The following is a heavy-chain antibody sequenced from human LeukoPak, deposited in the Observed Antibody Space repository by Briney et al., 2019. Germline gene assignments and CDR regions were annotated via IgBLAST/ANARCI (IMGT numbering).Heavy chain of an antibody. V-gene: IGHV3-11*01. CDR1: GFTFSDYY. D-gene: IGHD2-21*01. CDR2: ISNSGNTI. Sequence: PGGSLRLSCAASGFTFSDYYMSWIRQAPGKGLEWVSYISNSGNTIYYADSVKGRFTISRDNAKNSLYLQMNSLRAEDTALYYCARAGLVSKSFDYWGQGTLVTVSS. J-gene: IGHJ4*02. CDR3: ARAGLVSKSFDY.